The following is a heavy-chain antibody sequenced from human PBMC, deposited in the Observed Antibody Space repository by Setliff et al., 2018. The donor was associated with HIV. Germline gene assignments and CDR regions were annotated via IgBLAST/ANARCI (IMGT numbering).Heavy chain of an antibody. CDR1: GGSISGTYY. CDR2: IYKSGSS. J-gene: IGHJ4*02. CDR3: ARADCTSTSCFFGLGGGFFDS. Sequence: SETLSLTCTVSGGSISGTYYWNWIRQPAGKGLEWVGRIYKSGSSNANPSLKSRVTMSVDTSRNQFSLKMKSVTAADTAVYYCARADCTSTSCFFGLGGGFFDSWGRGALVTVSS. V-gene: IGHV4-4*07. D-gene: IGHD2-2*01.